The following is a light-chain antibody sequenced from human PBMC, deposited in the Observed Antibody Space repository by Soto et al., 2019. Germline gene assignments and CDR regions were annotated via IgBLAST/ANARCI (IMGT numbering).Light chain of an antibody. CDR3: QKYNRSPRT. CDR1: QDISDH. V-gene: IGKV1-27*01. J-gene: IGKJ1*01. Sequence: DFQMTQSPSSLSASVGDRVTIACRASQDISDHLAWYQHKPGKVPRLLIYEASTLQSGVPSRFSGGGSGTDFTLTISSLQPEDVATDYCQKYNRSPRTFGQGTKVELK. CDR2: EAS.